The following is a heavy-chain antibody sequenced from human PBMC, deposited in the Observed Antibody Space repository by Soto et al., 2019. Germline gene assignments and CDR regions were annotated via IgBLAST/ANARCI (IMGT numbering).Heavy chain of an antibody. J-gene: IGHJ6*02. CDR1: GGSISSGGYY. CDR2: IYYSGST. V-gene: IGHV4-31*03. Sequence: LSLTCTVSGGSISSGGYYWSWIRQHPGKGLEWIGYIYYSGSTYYNPSLKSRVTISVDTSKNQFSLKLSSVTAADTAVYYCARDRAGWSGQYGMDVWGQGTTVTVSS. CDR3: ARDRAGWSGQYGMDV. D-gene: IGHD3-3*01.